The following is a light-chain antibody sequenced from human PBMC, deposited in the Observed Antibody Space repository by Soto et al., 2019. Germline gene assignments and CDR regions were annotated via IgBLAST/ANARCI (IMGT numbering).Light chain of an antibody. V-gene: IGLV2-14*01. J-gene: IGLJ2*01. CDR3: SSYTSSSTVV. CDR1: SSDVGSYKY. Sequence: QSALTQPASVSGSPGQSITISCTGTSSDVGSYKYVSWYQQHPGKAPKLMIYDVSNRPSGVSNRFSGSKSGNTASLTISGLQAADEADYYCSSYTSSSTVVFGGGTKLTVL. CDR2: DVS.